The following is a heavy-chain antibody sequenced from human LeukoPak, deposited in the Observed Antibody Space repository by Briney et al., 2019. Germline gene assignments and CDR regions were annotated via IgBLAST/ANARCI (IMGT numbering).Heavy chain of an antibody. CDR1: GFTFDDYG. CDR2: INWNGGST. D-gene: IGHD3-16*01. J-gene: IGHJ6*03. V-gene: IGHV3-20*04. Sequence: PGGSLRLSCAASGFTFDDYGMSWVRQAPGKGLEWVSGINWNGGSTVYADSVKGRFTISRDNAKNSLYLQMNSLRAEDTALYYCARESPATFHAGYYYMDVWGKGTTVTVSS. CDR3: ARESPATFHAGYYYMDV.